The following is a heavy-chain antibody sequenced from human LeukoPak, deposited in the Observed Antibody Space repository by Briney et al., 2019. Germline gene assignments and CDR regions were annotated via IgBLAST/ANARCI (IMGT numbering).Heavy chain of an antibody. CDR1: GFTFSIHG. V-gene: IGHV3-23*01. Sequence: GGSLRLSCAASGFTFSIHGMNWVRQAPGKGLEWVSGISPGGEIPYYADSVKGRFTISRDNSKDTVYLQMNSLRAEDTAVYYCAKERVPAVQGADAFDIWGQGTMVTVSS. D-gene: IGHD2-2*01. CDR2: ISPGGEIP. J-gene: IGHJ3*02. CDR3: AKERVPAVQGADAFDI.